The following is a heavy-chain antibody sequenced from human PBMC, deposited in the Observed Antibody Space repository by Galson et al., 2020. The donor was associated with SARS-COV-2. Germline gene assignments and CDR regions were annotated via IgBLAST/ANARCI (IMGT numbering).Heavy chain of an antibody. CDR3: ARVPSSSWYFDY. CDR1: GFPFSTYW. D-gene: IGHD6-13*01. CDR2: IKQDGSEK. V-gene: IGHV3-7*03. Sequence: GDSLKISCAASGFPFSTYWMSWVRPAPGKGLEWVANIKQDGSEKYYVDSVKGRFTISRDNAKNSLYLQMNSLRAEDTAVYYCARVPSSSWYFDYWGQGTLVTVSS. J-gene: IGHJ4*02.